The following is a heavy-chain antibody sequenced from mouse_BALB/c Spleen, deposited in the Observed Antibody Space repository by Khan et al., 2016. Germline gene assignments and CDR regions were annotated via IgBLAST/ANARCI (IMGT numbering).Heavy chain of an antibody. D-gene: IGHD4-1*01. CDR2: IRSKSNNYET. V-gene: IGHV10S3*01. CDR3: GRELGFAY. Sequence: EVQLVETGGGLVQPKGSLKLSCAASGFTFNTNAMNWVRQAPGKGLEWVARIRSKSNNYETYSADSVKDRFNISRDDSQSRLYLQMNNLKTEDTSMYYCGRELGFAYWGQGTLVTVSA. CDR1: GFTFNTNA. J-gene: IGHJ3*01.